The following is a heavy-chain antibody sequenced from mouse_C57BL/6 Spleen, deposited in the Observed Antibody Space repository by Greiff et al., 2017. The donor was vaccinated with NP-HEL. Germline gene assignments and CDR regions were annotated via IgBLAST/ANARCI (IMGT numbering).Heavy chain of an antibody. J-gene: IGHJ1*03. CDR1: GFNIKDDY. CDR3: TTSGNYWYFDV. V-gene: IGHV14-4*01. Sequence: EVQLQQSGAELVRPGASVKLSCTASGFNIKDDYMHWVKQRPEQGLEWIGWIDPENGDTEYASKFQGKATITADTSSNTAYLRLSSLTSEDTAVYYCTTSGNYWYFDVWGTGTTVTVSS. D-gene: IGHD2-1*01. CDR2: IDPENGDT.